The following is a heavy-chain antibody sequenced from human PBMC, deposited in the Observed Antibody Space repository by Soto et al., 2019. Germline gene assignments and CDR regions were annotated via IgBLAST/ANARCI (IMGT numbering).Heavy chain of an antibody. CDR1: GGPFSSNA. V-gene: IGHV1-69*13. Sequence: ASVEVSCKASGGPFSSNAISWVRQAPGQGLEWLGGIIPILGAPKYAREFHGRVTITADESTSTAFMELSSLRSDDAAVYYCARDKDXALVPAGEYHYSYDMDVWGQGSSVTVSS. CDR3: ARDKDXALVPAGEYHYSYDMDV. J-gene: IGHJ6*02. CDR2: IIPILGAP. D-gene: IGHD2-2*01.